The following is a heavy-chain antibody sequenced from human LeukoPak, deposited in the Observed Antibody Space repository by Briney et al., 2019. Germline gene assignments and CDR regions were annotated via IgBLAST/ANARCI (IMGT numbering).Heavy chain of an antibody. CDR3: AREASDTAMATYYFDY. D-gene: IGHD5-18*01. CDR1: GGSISTYY. CDR2: IYISGRT. V-gene: IGHV4-4*07. Sequence: SETLSVTCIVTGGSISTYYWSWIRQPAGKELEWIGRIYISGRTNYNPSLQSRVTMSVDTSRNQFSLKLRSVTAADTAVYYCAREASDTAMATYYFDYWGQGTLVTVSS. J-gene: IGHJ4*02.